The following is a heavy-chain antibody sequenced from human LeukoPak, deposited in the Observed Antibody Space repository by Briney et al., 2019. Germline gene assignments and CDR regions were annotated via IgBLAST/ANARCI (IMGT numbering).Heavy chain of an antibody. Sequence: GASVTVSCKASGYTFTSYGISWVRQAPGQGLEWMGWISAYNGNTNYAQKLQGRVTMTTDTSTSTAYMELRSLRSDDTAVYYCARDVTDIVVVPAAIHLPFDYWGQGTLVTVSS. V-gene: IGHV1-18*04. D-gene: IGHD2-2*01. CDR1: GYTFTSYG. CDR2: ISAYNGNT. CDR3: ARDVTDIVVVPAAIHLPFDY. J-gene: IGHJ4*02.